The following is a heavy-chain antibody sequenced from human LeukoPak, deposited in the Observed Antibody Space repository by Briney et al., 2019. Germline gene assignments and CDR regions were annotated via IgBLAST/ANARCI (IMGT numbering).Heavy chain of an antibody. D-gene: IGHD3-9*01. CDR1: GYTFTSYG. V-gene: IGHV1-18*01. J-gene: IGHJ4*02. Sequence: AASVKVSCKASGYTFTSYGISWVRQAPGQGLEWMGWISAYNGNTNYAQKLKGRVTMTTDTSTSTAYMELRSLRSDDTAVYYCAASYYDILTGYSPADFWGQGTLVTVSS. CDR2: ISAYNGNT. CDR3: AASYYDILTGYSPADF.